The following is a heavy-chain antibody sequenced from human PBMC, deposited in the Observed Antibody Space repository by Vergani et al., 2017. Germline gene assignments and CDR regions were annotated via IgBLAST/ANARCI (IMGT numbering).Heavy chain of an antibody. CDR3: ARMGGYDDSDAFRIGYFDA. J-gene: IGHJ4*01. CDR2: IYSTGST. CDR1: GDSIISGVYY. D-gene: IGHD3-22*01. V-gene: IGHV4-31*03. Sequence: QVQLQESGPGLVKPSQTLSLTCSVSGDSIISGVYYWNWIRQHPGKGLEWIGYIYSTGSTHHNPSLRRRINMSVDTSKNQFSLKLNSVTAADTAMYYCARMGGYDDSDAFRIGYFDAWGPGILVTVSS.